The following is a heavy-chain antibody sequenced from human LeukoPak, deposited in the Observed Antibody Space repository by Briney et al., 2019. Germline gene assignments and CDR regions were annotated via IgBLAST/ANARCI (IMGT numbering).Heavy chain of an antibody. Sequence: GSXILSCAAAGFTFSNYGMQWVREARGKGEEGVAFMRYDGSNEYEADSEKGRFTISRDNSKNTLYLQMNSLRAEDTAIYYCAKSNGVDRNGYHSDYFDYWGQGTLVTVSS. V-gene: IGHV3-30*02. CDR2: MRYDGSNE. D-gene: IGHD5-24*01. CDR3: AKSNGVDRNGYHSDYFDY. CDR1: GFTFSNYG. J-gene: IGHJ4*02.